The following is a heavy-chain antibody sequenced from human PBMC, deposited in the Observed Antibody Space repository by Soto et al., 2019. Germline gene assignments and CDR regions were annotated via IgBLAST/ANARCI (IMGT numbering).Heavy chain of an antibody. J-gene: IGHJ6*02. V-gene: IGHV3-33*01. CDR1: GFSFSSFG. CDR2: TWYDGSNK. D-gene: IGHD2-8*01. CDR3: AREGDDIVRFMDV. Sequence: QVQLVESGGGVVQPGRSLRLSCAASGFSFSSFGMHWVRQAPGKGLEWVAVTWYDGSNKYYADSVKGRFTISRDNSKNTLYLQMNSLRAEDTAVYYCAREGDDIVRFMDVWGQGTTVTVSS.